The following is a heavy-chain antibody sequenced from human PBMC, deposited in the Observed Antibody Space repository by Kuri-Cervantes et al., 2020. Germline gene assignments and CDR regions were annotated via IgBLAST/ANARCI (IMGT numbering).Heavy chain of an antibody. V-gene: IGHV3-30*03. CDR3: AREPARVVVPMGV. CDR2: ISYDGSNK. D-gene: IGHD2-15*01. J-gene: IGHJ6*02. CDR1: GFTFSSYG. Sequence: GGSLRLSCAASGFTFSSYGMHWVRQAPGKGLEWVAVISYDGSNKYYADSVKGRFTISRDNSKNTLYLQMNSLRAEDTAVYYCAREPARVVVPMGVWGQGNTVTVSS.